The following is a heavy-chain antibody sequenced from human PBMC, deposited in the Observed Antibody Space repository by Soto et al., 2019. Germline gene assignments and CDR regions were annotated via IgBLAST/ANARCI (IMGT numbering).Heavy chain of an antibody. CDR1: GYTFSSYG. CDR2: IRAYNGNT. CDR3: ASGTAMVTWVDY. J-gene: IGHJ4*02. V-gene: IGHV1-18*01. Sequence: GASVKVSCKASGYTFSSYGISWVRQAPGQGLEWMGWIRAYNGNTNYAQKLQGRVTITADKSTSTAYMELSSLRSEDTAVYYCASGTAMVTWVDYWGQGTLVTVSS. D-gene: IGHD5-18*01.